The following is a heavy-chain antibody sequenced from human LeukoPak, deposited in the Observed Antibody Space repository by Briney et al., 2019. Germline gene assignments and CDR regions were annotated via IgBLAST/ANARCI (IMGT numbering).Heavy chain of an antibody. Sequence: PSETLSLTCTVSGYSISSGYYWGWIRQPPGKGLGWIGSIYHSGSTYYHPSLKSRVTISVDTSKNQFSLKLSSVTAADTAVYYCARLSGYSTGWYPNNPYYFDYWGQGTLVTVSS. CDR2: IYHSGST. CDR3: ARLSGYSTGWYPNNPYYFDY. J-gene: IGHJ4*02. CDR1: GYSISSGYY. V-gene: IGHV4-38-2*02. D-gene: IGHD6-19*01.